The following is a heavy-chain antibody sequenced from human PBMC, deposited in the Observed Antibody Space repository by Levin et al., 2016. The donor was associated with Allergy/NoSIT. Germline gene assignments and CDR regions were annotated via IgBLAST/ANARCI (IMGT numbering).Heavy chain of an antibody. Sequence: LSLTCAASGFTFSGSAMHWVRQASGKGLEWVGRIRSKANSYATAYAASVKGRFTISRDDSKNTAYLQMNSLKTEDTAVYYCTRLVSSSYGMDVWGQGTTVTVSS. CDR2: IRSKANSYAT. V-gene: IGHV3-73*01. CDR1: GFTFSGSA. CDR3: TRLVSSSYGMDV. J-gene: IGHJ6*02. D-gene: IGHD6-13*01.